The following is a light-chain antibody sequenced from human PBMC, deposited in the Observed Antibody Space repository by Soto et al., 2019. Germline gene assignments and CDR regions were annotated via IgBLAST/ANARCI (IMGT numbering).Light chain of an antibody. CDR1: NSDVGGSNY. CDR3: CSYAGSYTFV. J-gene: IGLJ1*01. V-gene: IGLV2-11*01. Sequence: QSVLTQPRSVSGSPAQSVTISCTGNNSDVGGSNYVSWYQQQPGKAPKLMIYDVSKRPSGVPDRFSGSKSGNTASLTISVLLAEDEADYYCCSYAGSYTFVFWTGTKVTVL. CDR2: DVS.